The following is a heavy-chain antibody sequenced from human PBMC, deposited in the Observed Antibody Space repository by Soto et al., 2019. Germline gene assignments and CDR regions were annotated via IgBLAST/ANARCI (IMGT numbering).Heavy chain of an antibody. J-gene: IGHJ5*02. CDR3: ARSYYDSTGFAVDP. D-gene: IGHD3-22*01. V-gene: IGHV4-59*02. Sequence: SETLSLTCTVSGASVSDGYWSWIRQPPGKGREWIGFMYFGGSFNYNPSLTSRVTLSVETSKNQFSMRVTSVTAAATAVYYCARSYYDSTGFAVDPWGQGTLVIVSS. CDR2: MYFGGSF. CDR1: GASVSDGY.